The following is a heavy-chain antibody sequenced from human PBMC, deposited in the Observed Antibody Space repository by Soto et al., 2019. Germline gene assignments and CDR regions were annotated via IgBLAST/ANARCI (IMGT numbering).Heavy chain of an antibody. Sequence: SGVSLRLSCAASGCTFSSAWLNLVRQAPGNGLESVCRIKSKTDGGTPDYAAPVKGRCAISRDDSKNMVYLQMNSLKTEDTGIYYCTTDSYSSIIIVRFDYWGHGTLVTVSS. CDR2: IKSKTDGGTP. CDR3: TTDSYSSIIIVRFDY. CDR1: GCTFSSAW. V-gene: IGHV3-15*07. J-gene: IGHJ4*01. D-gene: IGHD1-26*01.